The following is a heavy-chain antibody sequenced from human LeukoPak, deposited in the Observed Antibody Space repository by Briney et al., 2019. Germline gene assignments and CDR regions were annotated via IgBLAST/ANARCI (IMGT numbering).Heavy chain of an antibody. CDR1: GFTFSSYA. CDR3: ARERVGVVSAQDYNWFDP. V-gene: IGHV3-23*01. CDR2: ISGSGGST. Sequence: GGSLRLSCAASGFTFSSYAMSWVRQAPGKGLEWVSAISGSGGSTYYADSVRGRFTISRDNSKNTLYLQMNSLRAEDTAMYYCARERVGVVSAQDYNWFDPWGQGTLVTVSS. J-gene: IGHJ5*02. D-gene: IGHD2-21*01.